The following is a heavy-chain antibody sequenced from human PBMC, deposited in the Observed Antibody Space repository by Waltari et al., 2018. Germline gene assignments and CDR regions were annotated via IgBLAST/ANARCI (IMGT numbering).Heavy chain of an antibody. V-gene: IGHV1-69*05. Sequence: QVQLVQSGAEVKKPGSSVRVSCKASGGPFSRYAISCVRQAPGQGLEWMGGIIPIFGTANYAQKFQGRVTITTDESTSTAYMELRSLRSDDTAVYYCARGGGADFLSPYYMDVWGKGTTVTVSS. CDR1: GGPFSRYA. CDR2: IIPIFGTA. J-gene: IGHJ6*03. CDR3: ARGGGADFLSPYYMDV. D-gene: IGHD1-26*01.